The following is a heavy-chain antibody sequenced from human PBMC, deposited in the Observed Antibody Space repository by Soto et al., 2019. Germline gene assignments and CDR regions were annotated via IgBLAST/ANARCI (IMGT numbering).Heavy chain of an antibody. D-gene: IGHD3-22*01. Sequence: GASGKVCFKAYGYPFTSYGLNLVRRAPGQGLEWMGRIASHDGSTVSAQSFQGRLTLTRDTFTNTAYLELGALTSDDTGLYFCWRNDGDDSTNFWGQGTMVTVSS. V-gene: IGHV1-18*04. CDR2: IASHDGST. CDR3: WRNDGDDSTNF. J-gene: IGHJ4*02. CDR1: GYPFTSYG.